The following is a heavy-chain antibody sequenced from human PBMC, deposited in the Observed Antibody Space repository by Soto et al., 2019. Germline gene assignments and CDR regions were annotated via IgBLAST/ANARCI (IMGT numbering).Heavy chain of an antibody. Sequence: GGSLRLSCAASGFTFSVYVMSWVRQAPGKGLEWVSTISDSGDNTYYADSVKGRFTISRDNSKRMLYLHMNSLRAEDTAVYYCAKGKLVYDYWGQGTLVTVSS. CDR2: ISDSGDNT. J-gene: IGHJ4*02. V-gene: IGHV3-23*01. D-gene: IGHD2-8*01. CDR3: AKGKLVYDY. CDR1: GFTFSVYV.